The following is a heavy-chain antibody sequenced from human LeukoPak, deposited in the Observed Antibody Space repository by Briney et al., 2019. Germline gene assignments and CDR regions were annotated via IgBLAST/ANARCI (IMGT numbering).Heavy chain of an antibody. V-gene: IGHV6-1*01. D-gene: IGHD5-24*01. CDR2: TYYRSKWYN. CDR3: ARDQMTTNAFDI. J-gene: IGHJ3*02. Sequence: SQTLSLTRAMSGDSVSSNSAAWNWIRHSPSRGLEWLGRTYYRSKWYNDYEVSVKSRITINPDTSKNQCSLQLNSVTPEDTGVYYCARDQMTTNAFDIWREETMVTVPS. CDR1: GDSVSSNSAA.